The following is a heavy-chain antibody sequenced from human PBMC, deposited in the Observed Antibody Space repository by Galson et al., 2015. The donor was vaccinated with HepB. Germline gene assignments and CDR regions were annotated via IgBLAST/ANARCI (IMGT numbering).Heavy chain of an antibody. D-gene: IGHD3-3*01. J-gene: IGHJ6*03. CDR2: ISPYNGRT. CDR1: GYTFSSYG. Sequence: CKASGYTFSSYGLNWVRQAPGQGLEWMGWISPYNGRTKYAQKFQDRVTMTTDTSTSTAYMELRSLRSDDTAVYYCARGRGGVTIFGVVPTTYYYLDVWGKGTTVTVSS. V-gene: IGHV1-18*01. CDR3: ARGRGGVTIFGVVPTTYYYLDV.